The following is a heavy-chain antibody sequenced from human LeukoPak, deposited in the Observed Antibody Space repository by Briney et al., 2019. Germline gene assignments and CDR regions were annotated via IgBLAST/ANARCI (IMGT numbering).Heavy chain of an antibody. D-gene: IGHD2-8*02. J-gene: IGHJ5*02. CDR3: ARGSDWPEGLTYWGYNWFDP. CDR2: IYYSGST. Sequence: TPSETLSLTCTVSGGSISSGDYYWSWIRQPPGKGLEWIGYIYYSGSTYYNPSLKSRVTISVDTSKNQFSLKLSSVTAADTAVYYCARGSDWPEGLTYWGYNWFDPWGQGTLVTVSS. V-gene: IGHV4-30-4*02. CDR1: GGSISSGDYY.